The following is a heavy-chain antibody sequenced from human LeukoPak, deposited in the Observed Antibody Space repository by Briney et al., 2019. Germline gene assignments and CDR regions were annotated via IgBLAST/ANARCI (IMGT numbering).Heavy chain of an antibody. CDR3: ASKGRPIRDDSSGYYYGSSYYYYGMDV. V-gene: IGHV1-69*04. CDR2: IIPILGIA. D-gene: IGHD3-22*01. J-gene: IGHJ6*02. CDR1: GGTFSSYA. Sequence: SVKVSCKASGGTFSSYAISWVRQAPGQGLEWMGRIIPILGIANYAQKFQGRVTITADKSTSTAYMELSSLRSEDTAVYYCASKGRPIRDDSSGYYYGSSYYYYGMDVWGQGTTVTVSS.